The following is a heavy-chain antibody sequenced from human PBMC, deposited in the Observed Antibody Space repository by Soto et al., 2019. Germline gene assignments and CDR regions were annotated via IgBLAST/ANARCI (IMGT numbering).Heavy chain of an antibody. J-gene: IGHJ4*02. CDR2: ISDSGSST. Sequence: EVQLLESGGGLVQPGGSLRLSCAASGFTFSSYAMSWVRQAPGKGLEWVSGISDSGSSTYYADSVKGRFTISRDNSKNPLYLQMNSLRAEDTAVYYCAKVYSIGWYSDYWGQGTLVTVSS. CDR3: AKVYSIGWYSDY. V-gene: IGHV3-23*01. D-gene: IGHD6-19*01. CDR1: GFTFSSYA.